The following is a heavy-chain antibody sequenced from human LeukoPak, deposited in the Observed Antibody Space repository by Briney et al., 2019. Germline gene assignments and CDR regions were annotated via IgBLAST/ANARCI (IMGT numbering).Heavy chain of an antibody. CDR3: ARWGIAAAGTYGDFDY. D-gene: IGHD6-13*01. CDR1: GYTLTSYA. J-gene: IGHJ4*02. CDR2: INAGNGNT. V-gene: IGHV1-3*01. Sequence: ASVKVSCTASGYTLTSYAMHWVRQAPGQRLEWMGWINAGNGNTKYSQKFQGRVTITRDTSASTAYMELSSLRSEDTAVYYCARWGIAAAGTYGDFDYWGQGTLVTVSS.